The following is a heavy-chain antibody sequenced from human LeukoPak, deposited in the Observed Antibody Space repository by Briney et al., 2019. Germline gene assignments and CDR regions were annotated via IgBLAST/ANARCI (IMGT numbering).Heavy chain of an antibody. CDR3: ARVLRFLEWLLFDY. CDR1: GGTFSSYA. D-gene: IGHD3-3*01. Sequence: SVKVSCKASGGTFSSYAISWVRQAPGQGLEWMGGIIPIFGTANYAQKFQGRVTITTDESTSTAYMELSSLRPEDTAVYYCARVLRFLEWLLFDYWGQGTLVTVSS. CDR2: IIPIFGTA. V-gene: IGHV1-69*05. J-gene: IGHJ4*02.